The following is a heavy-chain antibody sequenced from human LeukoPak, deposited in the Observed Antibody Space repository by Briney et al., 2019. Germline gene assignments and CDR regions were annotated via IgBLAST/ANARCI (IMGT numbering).Heavy chain of an antibody. V-gene: IGHV4-59*01. CDR2: IYYSGST. CDR1: GGSISSYY. J-gene: IGHJ5*02. CDR3: ARDSFGYYYDSSGYWDNWFDP. D-gene: IGHD3-22*01. Sequence: PSETLSLTCTVSGGSISSYYWSWIRQPPGEGLEWIGYIYYSGSTNYNPSLKSRVTISVDTSKNQFSLKLSSVTAADTAVYYCARDSFGYYYDSSGYWDNWFDPWGQGTLVTVSS.